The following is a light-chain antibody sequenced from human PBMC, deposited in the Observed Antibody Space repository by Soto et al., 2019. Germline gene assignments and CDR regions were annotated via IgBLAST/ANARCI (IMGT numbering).Light chain of an antibody. Sequence: SVLTQPASVSGAPGQSITIPCTGTSRDVGSYNLVSWFQQHPGKVPKLIIYEGTKRPSGVSDRFSGSKSGNTASLAISGLQPEDEADYYCSSFTSNRIYVFGPGTKVTVL. CDR2: EGT. J-gene: IGLJ1*01. CDR1: SRDVGSYNL. V-gene: IGLV2-14*02. CDR3: SSFTSNRIYV.